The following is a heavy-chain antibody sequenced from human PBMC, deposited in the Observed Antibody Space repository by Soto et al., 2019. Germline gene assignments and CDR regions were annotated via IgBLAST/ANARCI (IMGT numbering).Heavy chain of an antibody. Sequence: GGSLRLSCAASGFTFSSYSMNWVRQAPGKGLERVSYISSSSSTIYYADSVKGRFTISRDNAKNSLYLQMNSLRAEDTAVYYCAREEYCSSTSCHESFDYWGQGTLVTVSS. CDR1: GFTFSSYS. V-gene: IGHV3-48*01. CDR2: ISSSSSTI. J-gene: IGHJ4*02. CDR3: AREEYCSSTSCHESFDY. D-gene: IGHD2-2*01.